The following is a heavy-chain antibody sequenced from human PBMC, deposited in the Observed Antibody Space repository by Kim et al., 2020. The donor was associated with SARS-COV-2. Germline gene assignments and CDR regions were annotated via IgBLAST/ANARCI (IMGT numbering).Heavy chain of an antibody. CDR2: ISSSSSTI. V-gene: IGHV3-48*02. J-gene: IGHJ4*02. CDR3: ASLDYDFWSGYLQPYFDY. Sequence: GGSLRLSCAASGFTFSSYSMNWVRQAPGKGLEWVSYISSSSSTIYYADSVKGRFTISRDNAKNSLYLQMNSLRDEDTAVYYCASLDYDFWSGYLQPYFDYWGQGTLVTVSS. CDR1: GFTFSSYS. D-gene: IGHD3-3*01.